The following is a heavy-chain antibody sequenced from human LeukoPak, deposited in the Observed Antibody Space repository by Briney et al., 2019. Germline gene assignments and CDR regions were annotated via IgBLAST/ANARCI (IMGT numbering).Heavy chain of an antibody. CDR3: ARTSHTGVWYDLDS. V-gene: IGHV2-70*04. CDR2: IDWEDNI. D-gene: IGHD6-19*01. J-gene: IGHJ4*02. CDR1: GFSLRTRGMR. Sequence: SGPTLVNPTQTLTLTCTFSGFSLRTRGMRVSWIRQPPGKALEWLALIDWEDNIFYSSSLRARLTISKDTSKNQAALTLTNVDPADTATYYCARTSHTGVWYDLDSWGQGTLVTVSS.